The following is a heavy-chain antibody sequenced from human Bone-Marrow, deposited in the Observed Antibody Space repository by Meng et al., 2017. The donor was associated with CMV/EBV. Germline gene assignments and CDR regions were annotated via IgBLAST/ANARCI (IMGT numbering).Heavy chain of an antibody. CDR3: ARILYDSSGYPDY. J-gene: IGHJ4*02. CDR1: GYSISSGYY. D-gene: IGHD3-22*01. CDR2: IYHSGST. Sequence: SETLFLTCTVSGYSISSGYYWGWIRQPPGKGLEWIGSIYHSGSTYYNPSLKSRVTISVDTSKNQFSLKLSSVTAADTAVYYCARILYDSSGYPDYWGQGTLVTVSS. V-gene: IGHV4-38-2*02.